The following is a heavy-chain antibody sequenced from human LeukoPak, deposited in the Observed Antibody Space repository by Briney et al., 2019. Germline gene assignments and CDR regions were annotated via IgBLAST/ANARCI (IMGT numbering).Heavy chain of an antibody. D-gene: IGHD2-15*01. V-gene: IGHV4-39*07. J-gene: IGHJ3*02. CDR3: ARDVVVVAANDAFDI. CDR1: GGSISSGSYY. Sequence: PSQTLSLTCTVSGGSISSGSYYWSWIRQPPGKGLEWIGEINHSGSTNYNPSLKSRVTISVDTSKNQFSLKLSSVTAADTAVYYCARDVVVVAANDAFDIWGQGTMVTVSS. CDR2: INHSGST.